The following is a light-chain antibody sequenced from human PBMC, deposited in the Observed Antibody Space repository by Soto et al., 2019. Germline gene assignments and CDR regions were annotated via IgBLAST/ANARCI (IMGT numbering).Light chain of an antibody. V-gene: IGLV2-8*01. CDR3: SSYAGSNWYV. CDR1: NSDVGGDNY. CDR2: EVS. Sequence: QSALTQPPSASGSPGQSVTISCTGTNSDVGGDNYVSWYQQYPGKAPRLIIYEVSERPSGVPDRFSGSKSGNTASLTVSGLQTADEADYYCSSYAGSNWYVFGTGTKVTVL. J-gene: IGLJ1*01.